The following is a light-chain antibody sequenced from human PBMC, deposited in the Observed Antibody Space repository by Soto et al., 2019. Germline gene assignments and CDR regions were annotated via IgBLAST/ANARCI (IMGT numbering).Light chain of an antibody. CDR2: AAS. V-gene: IGKV3-15*01. CDR1: QSIGSS. Sequence: EIVMTQSPATLSVSPGERATLSCRASQSIGSSLAWYQQKPGQAPRLLIYAASTRATGIPARFSGSGSGTEFTLSISSLQSEDFAVYYCQQFNNWPWTFGQGTKVDIK. CDR3: QQFNNWPWT. J-gene: IGKJ1*01.